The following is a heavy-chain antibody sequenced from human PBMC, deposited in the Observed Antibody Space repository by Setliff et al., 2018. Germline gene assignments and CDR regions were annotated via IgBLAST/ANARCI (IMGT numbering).Heavy chain of an antibody. J-gene: IGHJ6*03. V-gene: IGHV1-2*02. D-gene: IGHD3-9*01. CDR2: RNPKNNDT. CDR3: ARDPLPKHYDVVTGYCSAPNYYYMDV. CDR1: GYTFTGYY. Sequence: ASVKVSCKTSGYTFTGYYILWVRQAPGEGLEWMGWRNPKNNDTSYAQKFLGRVTMTRDTSISAAYMELITLGSDDTALYYCARDPLPKHYDVVTGYCSAPNYYYMDVWGKGTTVTVSS.